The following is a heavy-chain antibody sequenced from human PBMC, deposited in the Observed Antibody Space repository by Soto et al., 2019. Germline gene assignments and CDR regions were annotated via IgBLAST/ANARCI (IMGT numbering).Heavy chain of an antibody. CDR1: GYGFSSSW. J-gene: IGHJ4*02. CDR3: ATDVDNWGATYYFGT. CDR2: IYPGDSET. V-gene: IGHV5-51*01. Sequence: VDSLKISCKASGYGFSSSWIAWVRQSPGKGLECMGIIYPGDSETRYSPSFRGQVTISADTSTNTAFLHWSRLKASDSGIYYCATDVDNWGATYYFGTWDQETRVTISS. D-gene: IGHD1-26*01.